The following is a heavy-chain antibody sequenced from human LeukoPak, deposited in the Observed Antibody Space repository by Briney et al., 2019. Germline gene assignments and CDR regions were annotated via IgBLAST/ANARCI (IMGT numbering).Heavy chain of an antibody. CDR2: INSNSGGT. D-gene: IGHD2-2*01. J-gene: IGHJ4*02. CDR1: GYTFTGYY. V-gene: IGHV1-2*02. CDR3: ARDMGAYYAAYYFDY. Sequence: ASVKVSCKASGYTFTGYYMHWVRQAPGQGLEWMGWINSNSGGTNYAQKFQGRVTMTRDTSISTAYMELSRLRSDDTAVYYCARDMGAYYAAYYFDYWGQGTLVTVSS.